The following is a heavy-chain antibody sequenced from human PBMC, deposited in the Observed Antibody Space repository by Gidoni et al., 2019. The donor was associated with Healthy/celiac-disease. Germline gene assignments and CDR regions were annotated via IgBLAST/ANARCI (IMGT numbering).Heavy chain of an antibody. V-gene: IGHV1-2*04. CDR3: ARGESGIVGATGGFDY. Sequence: QVQLVQSGAEVKKPGASVKVSCKASGYTFTGYYMHWVRQAPGQGLEWMGWINPNSGGTNYAQKFQGWVTMTRDTSISTAYMELSRLRSDDTAVYYCARGESGIVGATGGFDYWGQGTLVTVSS. J-gene: IGHJ4*02. CDR1: GYTFTGYY. D-gene: IGHD1-26*01. CDR2: INPNSGGT.